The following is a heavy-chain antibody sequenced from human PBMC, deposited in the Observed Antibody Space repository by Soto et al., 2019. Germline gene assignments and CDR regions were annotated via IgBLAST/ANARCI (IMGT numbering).Heavy chain of an antibody. CDR3: ARLFPSLGYCSGGSCRPSDY. J-gene: IGHJ4*02. CDR2: INHSGST. D-gene: IGHD2-15*01. Sequence: PSETLSLTCAVYGGSFSGYYWSWIRQPPGKGLEWIGEINHSGSTNYNPSLKSRVTISVDTSKNQFSLKLSSVTAADTAVYYCARLFPSLGYCSGGSCRPSDYWGQGTLVTVSS. V-gene: IGHV4-34*01. CDR1: GGSFSGYY.